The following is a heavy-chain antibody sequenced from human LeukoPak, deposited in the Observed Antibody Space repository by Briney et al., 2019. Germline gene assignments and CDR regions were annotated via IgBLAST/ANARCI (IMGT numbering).Heavy chain of an antibody. CDR3: ARLFGSLAAGGTEVYFDY. V-gene: IGHV5-51*01. CDR2: IYPGGSDT. CDR1: GYSFANYW. J-gene: IGHJ4*02. Sequence: GVSLKISCKGSGYSFANYWIGWVRQMPGKGLEWMGIIYPGGSDTRYSPSIQGQVTISADKSISTAYLQWSSLRASDTAMYYCARLFGSLAAGGTEVYFDYWGQGTLVTVSS. D-gene: IGHD6-13*01.